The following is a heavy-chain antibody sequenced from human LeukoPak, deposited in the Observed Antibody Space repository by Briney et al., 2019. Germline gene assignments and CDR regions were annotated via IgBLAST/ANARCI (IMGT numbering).Heavy chain of an antibody. V-gene: IGHV1-46*01. CDR2: INPSGGST. Sequence: ASVKVSCKASGYTFTGYYMHWVRQAPGQGLEWMGIINPSGGSTSYAQKFQGRVTMTRDTSTSTVYMELNSLRSEDTAVYYCARELMSITMINPIWGQGTMVTVSS. J-gene: IGHJ3*02. CDR1: GYTFTGYY. D-gene: IGHD3-22*01. CDR3: ARELMSITMINPI.